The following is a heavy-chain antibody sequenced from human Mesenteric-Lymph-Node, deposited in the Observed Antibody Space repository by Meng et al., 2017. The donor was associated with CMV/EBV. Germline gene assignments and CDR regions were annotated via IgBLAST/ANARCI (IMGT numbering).Heavy chain of an antibody. CDR3: AKYGSPYSFDP. Sequence: SETLSLTCTVSGGSINTYYWSWIRQPPEKGLEWIGYIYYSGSTNYNPSLKSRVTISVDTSRNQFSLRLNSLTAADTAVYYCAKYGSPYSFDPWGQGALVTVSS. CDR1: GGSINTYY. J-gene: IGHJ5*02. CDR2: IYYSGST. D-gene: IGHD3-22*01. V-gene: IGHV4-59*01.